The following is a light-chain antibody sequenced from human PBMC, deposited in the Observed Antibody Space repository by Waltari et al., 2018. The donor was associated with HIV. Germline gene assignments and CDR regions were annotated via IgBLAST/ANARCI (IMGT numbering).Light chain of an antibody. CDR1: SGRIASNY. Sequence: NFMLTQPPSVSESPGKTVTISCTRSSGRIASNYVQWYQQRPGSAPPTVIYEDNQRPPGVPDRFSGSIDSSSNSASLTISGLTTEDEADFYCQSYDSSKGDWVFGGGTKLTVL. J-gene: IGLJ3*02. V-gene: IGLV6-57*03. CDR3: QSYDSSKGDWV. CDR2: EDN.